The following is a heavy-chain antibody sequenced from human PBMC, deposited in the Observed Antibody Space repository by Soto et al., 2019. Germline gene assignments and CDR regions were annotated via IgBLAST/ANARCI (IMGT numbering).Heavy chain of an antibody. CDR2: MEPSTGTT. Sequence: GASVKVSCKASGYSFTSLDINWVRQTAGQGLEWMGWMEPSTGTTGYAQKFQGRVTMTRDTSINTAYMELTTLTSDDTAFYYCARGVSAGVDYWGQGTLLTVSS. CDR1: GYSFTSLD. J-gene: IGHJ4*02. CDR3: ARGVSAGVDY. D-gene: IGHD1-26*01. V-gene: IGHV1-8*01.